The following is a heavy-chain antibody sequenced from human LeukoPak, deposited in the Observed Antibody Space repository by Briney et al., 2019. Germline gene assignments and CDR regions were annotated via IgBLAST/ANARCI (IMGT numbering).Heavy chain of an antibody. CDR2: IYYSGST. D-gene: IGHD2-21*01. Sequence: SETLSLTCTVSGGSISSSSYYWGWIRQPPGKGLEWIGSIYYSGSTDYNPSLKSRVTMSVDTSKNQLSMELRFLTAADTAVYYCATSHDVKTAPYDLWGQGTLVTVSS. CDR1: GGSISSSSYY. V-gene: IGHV4-39*07. CDR3: ATSHDVKTAPYDL. J-gene: IGHJ5*02.